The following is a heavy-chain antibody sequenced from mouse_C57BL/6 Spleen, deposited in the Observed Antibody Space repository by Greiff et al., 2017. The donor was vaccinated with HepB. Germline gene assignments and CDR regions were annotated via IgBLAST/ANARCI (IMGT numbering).Heavy chain of an antibody. J-gene: IGHJ4*01. CDR1: GYTFTSYD. D-gene: IGHD1-1*01. V-gene: IGHV1-85*01. Sequence: QVQLQQSGPELVKPGASVKLSCKASGYTFTSYDINWVKQRPGQGLEWIGWIYPRDGSTKYNEKFKGKAKLTVGTSSSTAYMELHSLTSEDSAVYFCARRGITTVVANAMDYWGQGTSVTVSS. CDR2: IYPRDGST. CDR3: ARRGITTVVANAMDY.